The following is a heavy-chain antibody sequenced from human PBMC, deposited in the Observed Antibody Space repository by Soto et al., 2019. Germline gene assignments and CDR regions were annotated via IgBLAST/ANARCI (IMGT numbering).Heavy chain of an antibody. CDR2: IYYSGST. CDR1: GGSISSYY. CDR3: ASWSSGWYGEY. V-gene: IGHV4-59*01. J-gene: IGHJ4*02. D-gene: IGHD6-19*01. Sequence: SETMSLPCTVSGGSISSYYWSWIRQPPGKGLEWIGYIYYSGSTNYNPSLKSRVTISVDTSKNRFSLKLSSVTAADTALYYCASWSSGWYGEYWGQGTLFTVSS.